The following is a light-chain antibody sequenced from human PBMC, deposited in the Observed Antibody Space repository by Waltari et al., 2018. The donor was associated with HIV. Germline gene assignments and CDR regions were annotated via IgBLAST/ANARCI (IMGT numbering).Light chain of an antibody. Sequence: DIVLTQSQAILSLSPGDGVTLSSRASQDVGSYLARYQPKPGQAPRLLIYDASNRATGIPARFSGGGSGTDFPLTISRLGPDDFALYYCQQRRRWPITVGQGTRIEI. CDR1: QDVGSY. V-gene: IGKV3-11*01. J-gene: IGKJ5*01. CDR2: DAS. CDR3: QQRRRWPIT.